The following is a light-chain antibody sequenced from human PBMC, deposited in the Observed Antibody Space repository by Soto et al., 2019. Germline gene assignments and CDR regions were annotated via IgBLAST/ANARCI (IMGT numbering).Light chain of an antibody. CDR2: EVS. V-gene: IGLV2-8*01. J-gene: IGLJ2*01. CDR3: SSYAGTNNLV. CDR1: SSDVGGYNY. Sequence: QSALTQPPSASGSPGQSVTISCTGTSSDVGGYNYVSWYQQYPGKAPKLMIYEVSEWPSGVPDRFSGSKSGNTASLTVSGLQAEDEADYYCSSYAGTNNLVFGGGTKLTVL.